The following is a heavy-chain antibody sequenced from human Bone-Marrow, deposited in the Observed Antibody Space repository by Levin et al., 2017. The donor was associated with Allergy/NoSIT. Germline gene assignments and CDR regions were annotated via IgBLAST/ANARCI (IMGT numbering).Heavy chain of an antibody. CDR1: GGTFNYFA. V-gene: IGHV1-69*06. Sequence: VASVKVSCKASGGTFNYFAISWVRQAPGQGLEWMGGIIPMFGTTNYAQTFQGRVTITADKSSSTAYMELRSLTSEDTAMYYCATSDAGVTSLAYCGADCFLLHWGQGTLVTVSS. CDR2: IIPMFGTT. D-gene: IGHD2-21*02. J-gene: IGHJ4*02. CDR3: ATSDAGVTSLAYCGADCFLLH.